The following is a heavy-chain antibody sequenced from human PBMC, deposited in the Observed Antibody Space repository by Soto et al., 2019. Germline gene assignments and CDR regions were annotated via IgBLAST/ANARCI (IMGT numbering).Heavy chain of an antibody. Sequence: PSETLSLTCAVYGGSFSGYYWSWIRQPPGKGLEWIGYIYYSGSTNYNPSLKSRVTISVDTSKNQFSLRLSSVTAADTAVYYCARLKDNSWYYNYFDYWGQGTLLTVSS. J-gene: IGHJ4*02. CDR3: ARLKDNSWYYNYFDY. D-gene: IGHD6-13*01. V-gene: IGHV4-59*08. CDR2: IYYSGST. CDR1: GGSFSGYY.